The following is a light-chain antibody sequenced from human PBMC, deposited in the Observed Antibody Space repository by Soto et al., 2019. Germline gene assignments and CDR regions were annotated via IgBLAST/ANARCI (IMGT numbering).Light chain of an antibody. Sequence: QSALPQPASVSESPGQSITISCTGTSSDIGGYNYVSWYQQHPGKAPKLIIYEVSNRPSGVSNRFSGSKSGNTASLTISGLQAEDEADYYCRSYTRTSTYVFGTGTKVTVL. V-gene: IGLV2-14*01. CDR3: RSYTRTSTYV. J-gene: IGLJ1*01. CDR1: SSDIGGYNY. CDR2: EVS.